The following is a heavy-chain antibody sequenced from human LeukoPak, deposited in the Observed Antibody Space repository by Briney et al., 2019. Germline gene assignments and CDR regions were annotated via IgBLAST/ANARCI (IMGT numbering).Heavy chain of an antibody. D-gene: IGHD5-12*01. CDR2: TYYRSKWYN. CDR1: GDSVSSNSAA. V-gene: IGHV6-1*01. J-gene: IGHJ5*02. Sequence: SQTLSLTCAISGDSVSSNSAAWNWIRQSPTRGLEWLGRTYYRSKWYNDYAVSVKSRITINPDTSKNQFSLQLNSVTPEDTAVYYCARDPSLYSGYVGGWFDPWGQGTLVTVSS. CDR3: ARDPSLYSGYVGGWFDP.